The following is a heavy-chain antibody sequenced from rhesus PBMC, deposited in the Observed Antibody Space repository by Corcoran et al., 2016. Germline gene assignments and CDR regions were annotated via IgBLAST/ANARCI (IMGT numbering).Heavy chain of an antibody. CDR1: GGSIRSHY. J-gene: IGHJ4*01. D-gene: IGHD1-44*02. Sequence: QVQLQESGPGLVKPSETLPLTCDVSGGSIRSHYWYWIRQAPGKGLAWIGRIYGSDGNTDYNPSLKSRVTISMDTSKNQFSLRLNSMAAADTAVYYCARESYTYYSDFWGQGVLVTVSS. CDR2: IYGSDGNT. CDR3: ARESYTYYSDF. V-gene: IGHV4S2*01.